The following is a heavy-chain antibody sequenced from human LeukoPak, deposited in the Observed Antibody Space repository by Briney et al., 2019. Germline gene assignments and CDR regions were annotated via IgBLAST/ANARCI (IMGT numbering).Heavy chain of an antibody. Sequence: GGSLRLSCGADGFTVNRYAVSWVRQAPGKGLEWVSTISGSGGGTSHADSVKGQFTITRDNSKNTVYLQMNSLSTEDTAVYYCAKTTTGYSSGRYPGWPVDCWGQGTLVTVSS. J-gene: IGHJ4*02. CDR2: ISGSGGGT. D-gene: IGHD6-19*01. CDR1: GFTVNRYA. CDR3: AKTTTGYSSGRYPGWPVDC. V-gene: IGHV3-23*01.